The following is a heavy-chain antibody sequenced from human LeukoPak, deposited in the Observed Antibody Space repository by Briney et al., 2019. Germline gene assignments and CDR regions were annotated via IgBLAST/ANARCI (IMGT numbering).Heavy chain of an antibody. D-gene: IGHD1-14*01. V-gene: IGHV5-51*03. CDR3: AWRKYFSTRVKP. Sequence: GESLKISCKPSGYSFTTYWIGWVRQLPGRGLEWMGIIYPGDSATQYSPSFQGRVTISVDKSISTAYLQWSSLQASDTAMYYCAWRKYFSTRVKPWGQGTLVTVSS. CDR2: IYPGDSAT. J-gene: IGHJ5*02. CDR1: GYSFTTYW.